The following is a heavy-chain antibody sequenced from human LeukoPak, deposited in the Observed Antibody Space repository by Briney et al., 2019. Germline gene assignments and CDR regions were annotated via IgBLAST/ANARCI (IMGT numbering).Heavy chain of an antibody. J-gene: IGHJ4*02. D-gene: IGHD2-2*02. CDR2: INHSGST. V-gene: IGHV4-34*01. Sequence: SETLSLTCAVYGGSFSGYYWSWIRHPPGKGLEWIGEINHSGSTNYNPSLKSRVTISVDTSKNQFSLKLSSVTAADTAVYYCARRSRQKGYCSSTSCYTSYSSSSHFDYWGQGTLVTVSS. CDR3: ARRSRQKGYCSSTSCYTSYSSSSHFDY. CDR1: GGSFSGYY.